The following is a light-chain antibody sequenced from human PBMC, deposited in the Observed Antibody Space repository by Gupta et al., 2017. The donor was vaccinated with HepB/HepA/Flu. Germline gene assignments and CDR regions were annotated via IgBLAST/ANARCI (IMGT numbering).Light chain of an antibody. CDR1: QSISSY. V-gene: IGKV1-39*01. CDR2: AAS. CDR3: QQSYSTPCT. J-gene: IGKJ2*02. Sequence: GDRVTITCRASQSISSYLNWYQQKPGKAPKLLIYAASSLQSGVPSRFSGSGSGTDFTLTISSLQPEDCATYYCQQSYSTPCTFGQGTKLEIK.